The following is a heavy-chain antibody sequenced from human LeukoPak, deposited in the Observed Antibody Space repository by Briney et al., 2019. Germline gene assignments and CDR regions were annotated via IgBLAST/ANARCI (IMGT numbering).Heavy chain of an antibody. CDR3: AKEMSYYDSSGYLAY. V-gene: IGHV3-33*06. D-gene: IGHD3-22*01. Sequence: GRSLRLSCAASGFTFSSYGMHWVRQAPGKGLEWVAVIWYDGSNKYYADSVKGRFTISRDNSKNTLYLQMNSLRAEDTAVYYCAKEMSYYDSSGYLAYWGQGTLVTVSS. J-gene: IGHJ4*02. CDR2: IWYDGSNK. CDR1: GFTFSSYG.